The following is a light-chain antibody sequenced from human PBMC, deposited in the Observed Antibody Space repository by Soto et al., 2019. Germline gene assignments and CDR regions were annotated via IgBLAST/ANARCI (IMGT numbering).Light chain of an antibody. CDR3: KQYHKSPRT. Sequence: EIVLTQSPGTLSLSPGERATLSCRASQTVGGDYLAWYQQKPGQAPRLLIYGAFNWAAGTPDRFSGSGSGTDFTLTITRLEPEDFAVYYCKQYHKSPRTFGQGTKVDIK. J-gene: IGKJ1*01. V-gene: IGKV3-20*01. CDR2: GAF. CDR1: QTVGGDY.